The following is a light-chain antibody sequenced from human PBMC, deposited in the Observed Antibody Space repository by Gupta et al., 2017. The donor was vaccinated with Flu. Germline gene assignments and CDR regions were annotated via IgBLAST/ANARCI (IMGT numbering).Light chain of an antibody. CDR3: QQYNNWPWT. Sequence: PSSLSASAGERITITCRAGQSICGYLAWYQQKPGQAPRLLIYGASTWHTGVPARFSGSGSGTEFTLTISSLQSEDFAVYYCQQYNNWPWTFGQGTKVEIK. CDR1: QSICGY. CDR2: GAS. J-gene: IGKJ1*01. V-gene: IGKV3-15*01.